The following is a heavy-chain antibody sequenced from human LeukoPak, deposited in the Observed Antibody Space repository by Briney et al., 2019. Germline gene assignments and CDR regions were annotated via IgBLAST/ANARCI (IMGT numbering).Heavy chain of an antibody. D-gene: IGHD3-3*01. CDR2: INPNSGGT. CDR1: GYSFTGYY. Sequence: GASVKVSCKASGYSFTGYYMHWVRQAPGQGLEWMGWINPNSGGTNYAQKFQGRVTMTRDTSISTAYMELSRLRSDDTAVYYCARVSTVLRSSNHPVKFDYWGQGTLVTVSS. CDR3: ARVSTVLRSSNHPVKFDY. V-gene: IGHV1-2*02. J-gene: IGHJ4*02.